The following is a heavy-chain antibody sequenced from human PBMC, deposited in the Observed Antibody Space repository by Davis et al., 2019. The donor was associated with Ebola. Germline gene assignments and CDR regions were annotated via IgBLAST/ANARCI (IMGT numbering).Heavy chain of an antibody. Sequence: PSETLSLTCAVSDDSISSSNWWTWVRQPPGKGLEWIGEIFHSESANYNPSLKSRVTMSVDKSKNQFSLNLISVTAADTAVYYCARIPRFSSTIYYWGQGTLVTVSS. V-gene: IGHV4-4*02. CDR2: IFHSESA. CDR3: ARIPRFSSTIYY. CDR1: DDSISSSNW. J-gene: IGHJ4*02. D-gene: IGHD6-6*01.